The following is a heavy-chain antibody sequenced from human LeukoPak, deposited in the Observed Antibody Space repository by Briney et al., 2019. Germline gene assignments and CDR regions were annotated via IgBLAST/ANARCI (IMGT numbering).Heavy chain of an antibody. Sequence: PGGSLRLSCAASGFSFGANSMHWARQVPGKGLEWVSLINGDGNTYYAASVNGRFTVSRDNSKNSLYLQMSSLRPEDTALYYCAKDIGSGLLEYWGQGTLVTVSS. D-gene: IGHD3-3*01. CDR2: INGDGNT. CDR3: AKDIGSGLLEY. V-gene: IGHV3-43*02. CDR1: GFSFGANS. J-gene: IGHJ4*02.